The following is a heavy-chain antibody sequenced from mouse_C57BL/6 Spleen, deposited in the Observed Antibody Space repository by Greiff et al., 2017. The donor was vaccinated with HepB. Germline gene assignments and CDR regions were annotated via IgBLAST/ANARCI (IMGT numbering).Heavy chain of an antibody. CDR3: VYGSSY. Sequence: LQQSGPELLKPGASVKISCKASGYTFTDYYMNWVKQSHGKSLEWIGDINPNNGGTSYSQKFKGKATLTVDKSSSTAYMELRSLTSEDSAVYYCVYGSSYWGQGTTLTVSS. J-gene: IGHJ2*01. D-gene: IGHD1-1*01. CDR2: INPNNGGT. V-gene: IGHV1-26*01. CDR1: GYTFTDYY.